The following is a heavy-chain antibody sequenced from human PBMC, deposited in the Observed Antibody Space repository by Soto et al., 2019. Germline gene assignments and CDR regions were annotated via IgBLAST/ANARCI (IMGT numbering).Heavy chain of an antibody. J-gene: IGHJ5*02. CDR1: GFTFSSYA. D-gene: IGHD5-12*01. V-gene: IGHV3-23*01. CDR3: ARGVGPEGVATMPVWFEP. CDR2: ISGSGGST. Sequence: EVQLLESGGGLVQPGGSLRLSCAASGFTFSSYAMSWVRQAPGKGLEWVSAISGSGGSTYYADSVKGRFTISRDNSKNTLYPAMKSVRAEDRAVDYCARGVGPEGVATMPVWFEPWGQGTLVTV.